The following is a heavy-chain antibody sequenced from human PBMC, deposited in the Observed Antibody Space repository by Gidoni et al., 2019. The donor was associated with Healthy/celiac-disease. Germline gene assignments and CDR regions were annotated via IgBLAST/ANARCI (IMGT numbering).Heavy chain of an antibody. Sequence: EVQLVESGGGLVQPGRSLRLSCAASGFPFVDYAMHWVRQAPGKGLEWVSGISWNSGSIGYADSVKGRFTISRDNAKNSLYLQMNSLRAEDTALYYCAKDISFASYQLGMDTFAFDIWGQGTMVTVSS. CDR3: AKDISFASYQLGMDTFAFDI. V-gene: IGHV3-9*01. D-gene: IGHD7-27*01. J-gene: IGHJ3*02. CDR1: GFPFVDYA. CDR2: ISWNSGSI.